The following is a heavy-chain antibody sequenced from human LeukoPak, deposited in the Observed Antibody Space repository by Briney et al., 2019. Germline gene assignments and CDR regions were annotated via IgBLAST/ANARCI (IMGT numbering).Heavy chain of an antibody. V-gene: IGHV1-18*04. D-gene: IGHD1-26*01. Sequence: ASVKVSCKASGYTFTTYGINWVRQAPGQGLEWVGWISAYNGNTNYAQKLQGRVTMTTDTSTSTAYMELRSLSSDDTAVYYCARWTSGSQYYFDYWGQGTLVTVSS. CDR2: ISAYNGNT. CDR1: GYTFTTYG. CDR3: ARWTSGSQYYFDY. J-gene: IGHJ4*02.